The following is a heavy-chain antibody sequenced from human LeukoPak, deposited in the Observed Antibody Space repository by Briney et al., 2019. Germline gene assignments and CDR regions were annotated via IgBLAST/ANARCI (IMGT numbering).Heavy chain of an antibody. CDR3: ARGSSSSAYYYYYYGMDV. CDR2: IWYDGSNK. D-gene: IGHD6-6*01. J-gene: IGHJ6*02. CDR1: GFTFSSYG. Sequence: GRSLRLSCAASGFTFSSYGMHWVRQAPGKGLEWVAVIWYDGSNKYYADSVKGRFTISRDNAKNSLYLQMNSLRAEDTAVYYCARGSSSSAYYYYYYGMDVWGQGTTVTVSS. V-gene: IGHV3-33*01.